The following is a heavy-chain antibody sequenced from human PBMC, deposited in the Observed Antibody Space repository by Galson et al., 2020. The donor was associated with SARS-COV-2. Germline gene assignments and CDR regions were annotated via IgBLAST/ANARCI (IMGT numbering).Heavy chain of an antibody. CDR3: AREGIAAAGTFDYYYDYMDV. CDR1: GGSISSHY. Sequence: SETLSLTCTVSGGSISSHYWSWLPQPPGKGLEWIGYIYYSGSTNYNPSLKSRVTISVDTSKTQFSLKLSSVTAADTALYYCAREGIAAAGTFDYYYDYMDVWGKGTTVTVSS. J-gene: IGHJ6*03. D-gene: IGHD6-13*01. V-gene: IGHV4-59*11. CDR2: IYYSGST.